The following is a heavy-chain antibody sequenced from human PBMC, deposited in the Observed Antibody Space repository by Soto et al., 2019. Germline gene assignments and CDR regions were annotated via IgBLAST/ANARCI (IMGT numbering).Heavy chain of an antibody. V-gene: IGHV4-39*01. J-gene: IGHJ4*02. Sequence: SETLSLTCSVSDDSINSDKYYWGWIRQPPGKGLEWIGSIYYRGNAYYNPSLQTRVTISLDKSKNQFSLKLSSVTAADTAVYYCARTQLRYFDWLFSEQYYFDYWGQGTLVTVSS. CDR2: IYYRGNA. D-gene: IGHD3-9*01. CDR1: DDSINSDKYY. CDR3: ARTQLRYFDWLFSEQYYFDY.